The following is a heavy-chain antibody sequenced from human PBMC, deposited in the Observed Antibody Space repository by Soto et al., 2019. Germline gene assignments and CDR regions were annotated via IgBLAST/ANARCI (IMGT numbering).Heavy chain of an antibody. CDR1: GFTFSSYW. J-gene: IGHJ6*02. CDR3: ARGLYSSSSYYYYGMDV. D-gene: IGHD6-6*01. Sequence: GGSLRLSCAASGFTFSSYWMSWVRQAPGKGLEWVANIKQDGSEKYYVDSVKGRFTISRDNAKNSLYLQMNSLRAEDTAFYYCARGLYSSSSYYYYGMDVWGQGTTVTVSS. CDR2: IKQDGSEK. V-gene: IGHV3-7*01.